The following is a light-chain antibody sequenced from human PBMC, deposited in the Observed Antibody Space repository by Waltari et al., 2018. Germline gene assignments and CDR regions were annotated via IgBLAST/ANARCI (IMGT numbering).Light chain of an antibody. J-gene: IGKJ2*01. Sequence: DIQMTHPPSSLSAFVGDRVTITCRASQSISSYLNWYQQKPGKAPKLLIYAASNLQSGVPSRFSGSGSGTDFTLTISSLQPEDFATYYCQYSYTIPYTFGQGTKLEI. V-gene: IGKV1-39*01. CDR2: AAS. CDR1: QSISSY. CDR3: QYSYTIPYT.